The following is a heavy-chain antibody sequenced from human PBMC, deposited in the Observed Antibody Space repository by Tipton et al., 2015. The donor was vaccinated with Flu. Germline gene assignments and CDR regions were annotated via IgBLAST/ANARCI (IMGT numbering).Heavy chain of an antibody. Sequence: TLSLTCTVSGGSISSSSYYWGWIRQPPGKGLVWIGSIYYSGSTYYNPSLKSRVTISVDTSKNQFSLKLSSVTAADTAVYYCARRGRRSVAFDIWGQGTMVTVSS. CDR2: IYYSGST. J-gene: IGHJ3*02. V-gene: IGHV4-39*07. CDR3: ARRGRRSVAFDI. CDR1: GGSISSSSYY. D-gene: IGHD3-10*01.